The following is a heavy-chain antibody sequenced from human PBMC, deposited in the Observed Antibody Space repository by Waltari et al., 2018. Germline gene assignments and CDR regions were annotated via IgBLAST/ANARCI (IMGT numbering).Heavy chain of an antibody. J-gene: IGHJ4*02. CDR2: ITSSSDYI. V-gene: IGHV3-21*01. CDR1: GFNFNLYY. D-gene: IGHD3-16*01. Sequence: EVRLVESGGGRVTPGGSLKLSCAASGFNFNLYYMNWVRQAPGKGLEWVSSITSSSDYIYYADSVKGRFTISRDNAKNSVYLHMTSLRAEDTAVYYCARLGAVCGNSSCPWFFDSWGQGTLVTVSS. CDR3: ARLGAVCGNSSCPWFFDS.